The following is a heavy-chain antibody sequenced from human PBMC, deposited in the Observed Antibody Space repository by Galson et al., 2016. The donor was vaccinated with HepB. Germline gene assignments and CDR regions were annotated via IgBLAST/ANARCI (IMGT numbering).Heavy chain of an antibody. Sequence: SVKVSCKASGGTFSSYAISWVRQAPGQGLEWMGGIIPIFGTANYAQKFQGRVTITADESTSTAYRELSSLRSEDTAVYYCARSIYAFGGVIAADQYYFDYWGQGTLVTVSS. CDR1: GGTFSSYA. V-gene: IGHV1-69*13. CDR3: ARSIYAFGGVIAADQYYFDY. D-gene: IGHD3-16*02. CDR2: IIPIFGTA. J-gene: IGHJ4*02.